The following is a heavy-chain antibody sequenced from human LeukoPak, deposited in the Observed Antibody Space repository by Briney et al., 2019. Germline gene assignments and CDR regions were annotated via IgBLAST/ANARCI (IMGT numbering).Heavy chain of an antibody. Sequence: SETLSLTCTVSGCSINSSSYYWGWIRRPPGKGLEWIGSIYYSGSTYYNPSLKSRVTISVDTSKNQFSLKLSSVTAADTAVYYCARGGGAYYYDSSGSRWFDPWGQGTLVAVSS. CDR3: ARGGGAYYYDSSGSRWFDP. D-gene: IGHD3-22*01. CDR2: IYYSGST. J-gene: IGHJ5*02. CDR1: GCSINSSSYY. V-gene: IGHV4-39*01.